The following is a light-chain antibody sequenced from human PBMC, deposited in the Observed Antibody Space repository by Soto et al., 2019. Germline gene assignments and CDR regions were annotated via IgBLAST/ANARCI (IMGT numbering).Light chain of an antibody. CDR1: QSISSY. Sequence: DIQLTQSPSSLSASVGDRVTITCRASQSISSYLNWYQQRPGKAPNLLIYATSSLRTGVPSRFRGSRSGADFTLTISNLQPEDFATYYCQQSYSTPPTTFGPGTRLEIK. CDR3: QQSYSTPPTT. CDR2: ATS. V-gene: IGKV1-39*01. J-gene: IGKJ5*01.